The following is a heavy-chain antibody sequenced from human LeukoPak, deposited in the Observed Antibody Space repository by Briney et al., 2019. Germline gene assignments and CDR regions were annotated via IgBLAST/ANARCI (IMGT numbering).Heavy chain of an antibody. Sequence: ASVTVSCKASGGTFSSYAISWVRQAPGQGLEWMGGIIPIFGTANYAQKFQGRVTITADESTSTVYMELSSLRSEDTAVYYCARLDYDILTGYSELPYYYGMDVWGQGTTVTVSS. CDR3: ARLDYDILTGYSELPYYYGMDV. J-gene: IGHJ6*02. CDR2: IIPIFGTA. V-gene: IGHV1-69*13. CDR1: GGTFSSYA. D-gene: IGHD3-9*01.